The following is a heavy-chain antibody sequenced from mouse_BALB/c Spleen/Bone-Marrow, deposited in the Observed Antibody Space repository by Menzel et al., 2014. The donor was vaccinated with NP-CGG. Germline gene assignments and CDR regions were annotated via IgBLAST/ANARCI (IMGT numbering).Heavy chain of an antibody. CDR3: ARFYDGYYLPLDY. Sequence: VHLVESGAELAKPGALVKMSCTASGFTFTSCWIHWIKQRPGQGLEWLGYINPSTGYTEYNQKFKDKATLTADKSSSTAYMQLTSLTSDDSAVYYGARFYDGYYLPLDYWGQGTTLTVSS. V-gene: IGHV1-7*01. CDR2: INPSTGYT. D-gene: IGHD2-3*01. CDR1: GFTFTSCW. J-gene: IGHJ2*01.